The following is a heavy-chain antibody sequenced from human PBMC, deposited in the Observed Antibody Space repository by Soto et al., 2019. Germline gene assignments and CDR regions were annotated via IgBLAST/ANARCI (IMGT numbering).Heavy chain of an antibody. J-gene: IGHJ4*02. V-gene: IGHV1-46*01. CDR2: INPSGGST. Sequence: ASVKISFKAARYTFTIYYMHWVRQPPGQGLEWMGIINPSGGSTSYAQKFQGRVTMTRDTSTSTVYMELSSLRSEDTAVYYCARVRRSSGYYYGYWGQGTPVTVSS. CDR3: ARVRRSSGYYYGY. D-gene: IGHD3-22*01. CDR1: RYTFTIYY.